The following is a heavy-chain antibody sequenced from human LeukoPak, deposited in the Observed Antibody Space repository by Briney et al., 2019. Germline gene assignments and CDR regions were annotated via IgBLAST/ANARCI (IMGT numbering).Heavy chain of an antibody. J-gene: IGHJ4*02. CDR1: GGSISSYY. Sequence: PSETLSLTCTVSGGSISSYYWSWIRQPPGKGLEWIGYIYYSGSTNYNPSLKSRVTISVDTSKNQFSLKLSSVTAADTAVYYCARLAVGGFGLNFDYWGQGTLVTVSS. CDR2: IYYSGST. V-gene: IGHV4-59*08. CDR3: ARLAVGGFGLNFDY. D-gene: IGHD3-10*01.